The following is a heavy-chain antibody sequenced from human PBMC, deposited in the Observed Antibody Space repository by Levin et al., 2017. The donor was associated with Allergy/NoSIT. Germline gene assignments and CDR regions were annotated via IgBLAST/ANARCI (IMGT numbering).Heavy chain of an antibody. V-gene: IGHV3-7*01. CDR1: GFTFSNYW. CDR2: IKQDGREK. Sequence: GESLKISCAASGFTFSNYWMTWVRQAPGKGPEWVANIKQDGREKNYVDSVKGRFTISRDNAKSSLYLQMNSLRADDTAVYYCSSYSDAWNDNYWGQGTLVTVSS. CDR3: SSYSDAWNDNY. J-gene: IGHJ4*02. D-gene: IGHD1-1*01.